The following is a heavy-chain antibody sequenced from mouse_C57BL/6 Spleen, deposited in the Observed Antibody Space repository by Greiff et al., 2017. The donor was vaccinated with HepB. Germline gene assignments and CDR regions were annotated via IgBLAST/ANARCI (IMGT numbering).Heavy chain of an antibody. CDR2: IYPGSGST. Sequence: QVHVKQPGAELVKPGASVKMSCKASGYTFTSYWITWVKQRPGQGLEWIGDIYPGSGSTNYNEKFKSKATLTVDTSSSTAYMQLSSLTSEDSAVYYCARLHNYYGSSYYYAMDYWGQGTSVTVSS. CDR1: GYTFTSYW. V-gene: IGHV1-55*01. D-gene: IGHD1-1*01. J-gene: IGHJ4*01. CDR3: ARLHNYYGSSYYYAMDY.